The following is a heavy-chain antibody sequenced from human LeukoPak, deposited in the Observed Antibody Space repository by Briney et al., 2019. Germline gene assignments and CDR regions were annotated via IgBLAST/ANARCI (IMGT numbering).Heavy chain of an antibody. CDR3: ARMTAGYSSGWFAFDI. CDR1: VFSLSTSGMC. V-gene: IGHV2-70*11. D-gene: IGHD6-19*01. Sequence: SGPTLVNPTETLTLTCTFSVFSLSTSGMCVSWIRQPPGKALQWLARIDWDDDKYYSTSLETRLTISKDTSKNQVVLTMTKMDPVDTATYYCARMTAGYSSGWFAFDIWGQGTMVTVSS. J-gene: IGHJ3*02. CDR2: IDWDDDK.